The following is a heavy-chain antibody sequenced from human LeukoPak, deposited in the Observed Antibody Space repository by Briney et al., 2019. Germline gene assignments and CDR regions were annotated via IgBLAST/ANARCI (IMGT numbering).Heavy chain of an antibody. CDR2: ISSTSSTI. V-gene: IGHV3-48*01. CDR3: AREGPDY. J-gene: IGHJ4*02. CDR1: GFTFSSYW. Sequence: PGGSLRLSCAASGFTFSSYWMSWVRQAPGKGLEWVAYISSTSSTIRYADSVKGRFTISRDNAKNSLFLQMNSLRAEDTAVYYCAREGPDYWGQGTLVTVSS.